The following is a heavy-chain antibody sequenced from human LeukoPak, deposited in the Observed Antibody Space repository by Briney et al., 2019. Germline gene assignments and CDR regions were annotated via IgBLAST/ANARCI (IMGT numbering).Heavy chain of an antibody. Sequence: GGSLRLSCAASGFTFSDEYMNWIRQAPGKGLEWVSYISGSGNIIYYADSVKGRFTISRDNARNSLYLQTNSLRAEDTAVYYCARDPFMTTGWGIDYWGQGTLVTVSS. CDR3: ARDPFMTTGWGIDY. D-gene: IGHD4-17*01. J-gene: IGHJ4*02. CDR2: ISGSGNII. CDR1: GFTFSDEY. V-gene: IGHV3-11*01.